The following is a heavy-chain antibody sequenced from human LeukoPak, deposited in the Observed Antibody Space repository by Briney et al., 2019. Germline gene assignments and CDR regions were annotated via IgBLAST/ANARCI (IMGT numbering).Heavy chain of an antibody. CDR1: GFTFSSYE. D-gene: IGHD2-2*01. V-gene: IGHV3-48*03. Sequence: GGSLRLSCAASGFTFSSYEMNWVRQAPGKGLEWVSYISSSGSTIYYADSVKGRFTISRDNSKNTLYLQMNSLRAEDTAVYYCARVPYTAAFDIWGQGTMVTVSS. CDR3: ARVPYTAAFDI. CDR2: ISSSGSTI. J-gene: IGHJ3*02.